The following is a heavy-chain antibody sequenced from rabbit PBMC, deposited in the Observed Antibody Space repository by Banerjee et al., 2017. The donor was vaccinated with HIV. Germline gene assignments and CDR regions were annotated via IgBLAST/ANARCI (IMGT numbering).Heavy chain of an antibody. CDR3: ARDLDGVIGWNFGW. CDR2: IVGGYSAFS. Sequence: QALEEAGGGRVKPAASLTLTCTASGGSFNSNHYMSWVRRAPGKGLEWIACIVGGYSAFSYSASGARGRFTTSKSSSTTVPQQMTSLAAADTANFFCARDLDGVIGWNFGWRGQGTLVTVS. V-gene: IGHV1S40*01. CDR1: GGSFNSNHY. D-gene: IGHD4-1*01. J-gene: IGHJ3*01.